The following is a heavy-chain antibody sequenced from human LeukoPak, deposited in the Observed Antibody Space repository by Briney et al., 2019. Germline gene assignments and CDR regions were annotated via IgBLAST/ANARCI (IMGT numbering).Heavy chain of an antibody. V-gene: IGHV1-18*01. CDR3: ARVLSYYYDSSGYYHPLDY. J-gene: IGHJ4*02. Sequence: ASVKVSCKASGYTFTSYGISWVRRAPGQGLEWMGWISAYYGNTVYAQRLQDRVTMTIDTSTSTAYMDLRNLRSDDTAVYYCARVLSYYYDSSGYYHPLDYWGQGTLVTVSS. CDR1: GYTFTSYG. CDR2: ISAYYGNT. D-gene: IGHD3-22*01.